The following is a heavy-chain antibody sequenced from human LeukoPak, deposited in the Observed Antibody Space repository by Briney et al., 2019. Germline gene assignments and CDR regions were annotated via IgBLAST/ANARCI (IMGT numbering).Heavy chain of an antibody. CDR1: GFTFSGSA. V-gene: IGHV3-73*01. J-gene: IGHJ4*02. D-gene: IGHD2-2*01. CDR3: TRQGGYCSSTSCYHFDY. CDR2: IRSKANSYAT. Sequence: GGSLRLSCAASGFTFSGSAMHWVRQASGKGLEWVGRIRSKANSYATAYAASVKGRFTISRDDSKNTAYLQMNSLKTEDTAVYHCTRQGGYCSSTSCYHFDYWGQGTLVTVSS.